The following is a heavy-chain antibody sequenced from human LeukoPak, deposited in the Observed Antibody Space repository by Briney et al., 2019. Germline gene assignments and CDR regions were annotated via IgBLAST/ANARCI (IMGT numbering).Heavy chain of an antibody. J-gene: IGHJ4*02. CDR2: IYPGDSDT. D-gene: IGHD3-3*01. Sequence: ESLKISCKGSGCRFTSYWIGGVRPMPGKGLEWMGIIYPGDSDTRYSPSFQGQVTISADKSISTAYLQWSSLKASDTAMYYCARREWPRHLGHLDYWGQGTLVTVSS. CDR1: GCRFTSYW. V-gene: IGHV5-51*01. CDR3: ARREWPRHLGHLDY.